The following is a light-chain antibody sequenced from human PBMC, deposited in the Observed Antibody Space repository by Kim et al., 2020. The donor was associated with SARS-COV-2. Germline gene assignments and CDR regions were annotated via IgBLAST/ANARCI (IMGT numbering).Light chain of an antibody. CDR1: SSDVGCYNY. CDR3: SSYTSSSTWV. J-gene: IGLJ3*02. CDR2: EVS. V-gene: IGLV2-14*01. Sequence: QSALTQPASVSGSPGQSITISCTGTSSDVGCYNYVSWYQQHPGKAPKLMIYEVSNRPSGVSNRFSGSKSGNTASLTISGLRAEDEADYYCSSYTSSSTWVFGGGTQLTVL.